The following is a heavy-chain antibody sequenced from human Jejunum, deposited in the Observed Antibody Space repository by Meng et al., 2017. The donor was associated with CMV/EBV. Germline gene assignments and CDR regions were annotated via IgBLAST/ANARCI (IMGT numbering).Heavy chain of an antibody. Sequence: QRHVQGTGPGRVEPSGTLSPPCLVFGYSISSDIWWSWVRQPPGKGLEWIGEVYHRGDTNYNPSLKSRVDISVDKSKNQFYLSLFSVTAADTAVYYCGRDQGRELINHWGQGTLVTVSS. V-gene: IGHV4-4*02. J-gene: IGHJ4*02. CDR1: GYSISSDIW. CDR3: GRDQGRELINH. D-gene: IGHD1-7*01. CDR2: VYHRGDT.